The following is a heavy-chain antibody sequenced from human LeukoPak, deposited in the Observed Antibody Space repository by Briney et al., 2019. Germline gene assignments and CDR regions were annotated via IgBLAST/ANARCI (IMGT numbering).Heavy chain of an antibody. V-gene: IGHV1-8*01. CDR3: ASHSGTYSDY. J-gene: IGHJ4*02. CDR1: GYTFTSYD. D-gene: IGHD3-10*01. Sequence: GASVKVSCKASGYTFTSYDINWVRQATGQGLEWMGWMNPNSGNTGYAQKFQGRVTITTDESTSTAYMELSSLRSEDTAVYYCASHSGTYSDYWGQGTLVTVSS. CDR2: MNPNSGNT.